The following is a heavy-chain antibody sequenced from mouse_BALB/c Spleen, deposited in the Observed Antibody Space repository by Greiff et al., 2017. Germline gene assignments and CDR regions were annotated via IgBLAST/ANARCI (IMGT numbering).Heavy chain of an antibody. CDR2: IWAGGST. D-gene: IGHD2-4*01. V-gene: IGHV2-9*02. J-gene: IGHJ4*01. Sequence: VQGVESGPGLVAPSQSLSITCTVSGFSLTSSGVHWVRQPPGKGLEWLGVIWAGGSTNYNSALMSRLSISKDNSKSQVFLKMNSLQTDDTAMYYCARERDYYDSYYYAMDYWGQGTSVTVSS. CDR1: GFSLTSSG. CDR3: ARERDYYDSYYYAMDY.